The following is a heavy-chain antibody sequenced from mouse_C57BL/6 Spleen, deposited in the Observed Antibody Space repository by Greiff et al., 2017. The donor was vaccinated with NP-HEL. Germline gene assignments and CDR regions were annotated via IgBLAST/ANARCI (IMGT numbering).Heavy chain of an antibody. CDR1: GFTFSDYY. D-gene: IGHD4-1*01. Sequence: EVKLMESEGGLVQPGSSMKLSCTASGFTFSDYYMAWVRQVPEKGLEWVANINYDGSSTYYLDSLKSRFIISRDNAKNILYLQMSSLKSEDTATYYCARAGTGTYFDYWGQGTTLTVSS. CDR2: INYDGSST. V-gene: IGHV5-16*01. J-gene: IGHJ2*01. CDR3: ARAGTGTYFDY.